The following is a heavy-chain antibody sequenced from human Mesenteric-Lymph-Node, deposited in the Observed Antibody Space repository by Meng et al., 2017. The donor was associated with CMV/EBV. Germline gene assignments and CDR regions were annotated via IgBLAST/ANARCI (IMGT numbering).Heavy chain of an antibody. D-gene: IGHD2/OR15-2a*01. J-gene: IGHJ6*02. CDR3: GRKIPSSGMDV. Sequence: GESLKISCAASGFTLSSYDIHWVRQAAGASLEWVSGIGSAGETYYADTVRGRFTLSRENAKNSLYLQMNSLRAGDTAVYYCGRKIPSSGMDVWGQGTTVTVSS. CDR1: GFTLSSYD. V-gene: IGHV3-13*01. CDR2: IGSAGET.